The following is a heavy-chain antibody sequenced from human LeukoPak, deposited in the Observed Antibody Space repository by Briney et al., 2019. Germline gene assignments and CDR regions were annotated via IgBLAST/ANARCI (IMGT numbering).Heavy chain of an antibody. J-gene: IGHJ4*02. Sequence: GDSVXSNSAAWNWIRQSPSRGLEWLGRTYYRSKWYNDYAVSVKSRITINPDTSKNKFYLQLNSVTPEDTAVYXCXRDXDXWSXSFXYWGQGTLXTVSS. CDR2: TYYRSKWYN. CDR3: XRDXDXWSXSFXY. V-gene: IGHV6-1*01. CDR1: GDSVXSNSAA. D-gene: IGHD3-3*01.